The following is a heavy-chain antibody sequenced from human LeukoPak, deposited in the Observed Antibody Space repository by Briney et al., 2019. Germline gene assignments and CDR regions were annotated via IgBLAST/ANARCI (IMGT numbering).Heavy chain of an antibody. CDR1: GGTFSSYA. CDR2: IIPIFGTA. J-gene: IGHJ5*02. V-gene: IGHV1-69*13. D-gene: IGHD6-13*01. Sequence: SVKVSCKASGGTFSSYAISWVRQAPGQGLEWMGGIIPIFGTANYAQKFQGRVTITADESTSTAYMELSSLRSEDTAVYYCARDSSSRTNWFDPWGQGTLVTVSS. CDR3: ARDSSSRTNWFDP.